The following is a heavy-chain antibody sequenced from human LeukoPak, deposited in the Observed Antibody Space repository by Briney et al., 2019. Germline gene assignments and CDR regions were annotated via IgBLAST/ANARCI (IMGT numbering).Heavy chain of an antibody. D-gene: IGHD6-13*01. CDR3: ARDGFVGAADY. V-gene: IGHV3-7*01. J-gene: IGHJ4*02. CDR1: GFTFSSYW. CDR2: IKQDGSEK. Sequence: GGSLRLSCAASGFTFSSYWMSWVRQAPGKGLEWVANIKQDGSEKYYVDSVKGRFTISRDNAKNSLYLQMNSLRVEDTAVYYCARDGFVGAADYWGQGTLVTVSS.